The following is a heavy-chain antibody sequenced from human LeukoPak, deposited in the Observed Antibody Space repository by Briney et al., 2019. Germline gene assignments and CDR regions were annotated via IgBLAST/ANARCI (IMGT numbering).Heavy chain of an antibody. CDR3: AKEGGTMFFDS. D-gene: IGHD3-3*01. J-gene: IGHJ5*01. CDR1: GFRFRAYT. Sequence: GGSLRLSCAASGFRFRAYTMHWFRQAPGKGLEGVSLFSGNGKTTYYADSVKGRFTIYRDNSKNSLYLQMNSLESDDTALYYCAKEGGTMFFDSWGQGTLVTVSS. V-gene: IGHV3-43*01. CDR2: FSGNGKTT.